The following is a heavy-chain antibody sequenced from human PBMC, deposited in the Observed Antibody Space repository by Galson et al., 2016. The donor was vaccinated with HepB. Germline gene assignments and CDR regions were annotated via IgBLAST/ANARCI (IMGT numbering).Heavy chain of an antibody. CDR2: INSDGTMS. CDR3: VRAHSVVPTTAYNWFDP. Sequence: SLRLSCAASGFAFSSHWMHWVRQDLGKGLVWVSRINSDGTMSNYADSVKGRFTISRDNAKNTLYLQMNRLRAEDTAVYFCVRAHSVVPTTAYNWFDPWGRGTLVTVSS. D-gene: IGHD4-23*01. V-gene: IGHV3-74*01. CDR1: GFAFSSHW. J-gene: IGHJ5*02.